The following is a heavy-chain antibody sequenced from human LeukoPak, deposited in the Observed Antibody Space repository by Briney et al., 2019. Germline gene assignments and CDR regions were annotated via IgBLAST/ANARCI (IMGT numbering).Heavy chain of an antibody. CDR3: ARQGVGATDC. CDR2: ITYSGST. J-gene: IGHJ4*02. V-gene: IGHV4-39*01. CDR1: GGSISSSTYY. Sequence: SEILSLTCTVSGGSISSSTYYWAWIRQSPGKGLEWIGSITYSGSTYYNPSLESRVTISVDTSKNQFSLRLISVTAVDTAVYYCARQGVGATDCWGQGTLVTVSS. D-gene: IGHD1-26*01.